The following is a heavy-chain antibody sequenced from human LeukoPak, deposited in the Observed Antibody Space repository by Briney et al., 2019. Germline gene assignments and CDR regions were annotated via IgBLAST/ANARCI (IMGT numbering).Heavy chain of an antibody. CDR2: ISGSGGSR. D-gene: IGHD2-15*01. CDR1: GFTFSSYA. J-gene: IGHJ4*02. CDR3: ANLRYCSGGSCYSL. Sequence: GGPLRLSCAASGFTFSSYAMSWVRQAPGKGLEWVSAISGSGGSRYYADSVKGRFTISRDNSKNTLYLQMNSLRAEDTAVYYCANLRYCSGGSCYSLWGQGTLVTVSS. V-gene: IGHV3-23*01.